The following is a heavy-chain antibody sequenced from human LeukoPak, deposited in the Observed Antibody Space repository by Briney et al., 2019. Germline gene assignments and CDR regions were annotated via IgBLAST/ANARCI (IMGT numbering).Heavy chain of an antibody. J-gene: IGHJ3*01. CDR1: GGSFSGYY. CDR3: ARGVNNWNIDVFDL. Sequence: KPLETLSLTCAVYGGSFSGYYWSWIRQPPGKGLEWIGEINHSGSTNYNPSLKSRVTISVDTSKNQFSLKLSSVTAAETAVYFCARGVNNWNIDVFDLWGKGKMVRLF. D-gene: IGHD1/OR15-1a*01. V-gene: IGHV4-34*01. CDR2: INHSGST.